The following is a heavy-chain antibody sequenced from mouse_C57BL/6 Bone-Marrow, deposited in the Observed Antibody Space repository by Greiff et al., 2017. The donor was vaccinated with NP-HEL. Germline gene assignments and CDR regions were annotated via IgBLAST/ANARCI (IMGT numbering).Heavy chain of an antibody. CDR1: GYSITSGYY. CDR2: ISYDGSN. V-gene: IGHV3-6*01. J-gene: IGHJ4*01. D-gene: IGHD1-1*01. Sequence: EVQRVESGPGLVKPSQSLSLTCSVTGYSITSGYYWNWIRQFPGNKLEWMGYISYDGSNNYNPSLKNRISITRDTSKNQFFLKLNSVTTEDTATYYCAREDYGSRYYYAMDYWGQGTSVTVSS. CDR3: AREDYGSRYYYAMDY.